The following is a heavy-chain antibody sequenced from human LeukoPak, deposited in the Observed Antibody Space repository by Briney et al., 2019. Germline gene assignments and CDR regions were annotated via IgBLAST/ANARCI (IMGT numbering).Heavy chain of an antibody. CDR2: INPSGGST. J-gene: IGHJ4*02. CDR1: GYTFTSYY. Sequence: ASVKVSCKASGYTFTSYYMHWVRQAPGQGLEWMGIINPSGGSTSYAQKFQGRVTMTRDTSTSTVYMELSSLRSEDTAAYYCARDLQELRFLSWILGSWGQGTLVTVSS. D-gene: IGHD3-3*01. CDR3: ARDLQELRFLSWILGS. V-gene: IGHV1-46*01.